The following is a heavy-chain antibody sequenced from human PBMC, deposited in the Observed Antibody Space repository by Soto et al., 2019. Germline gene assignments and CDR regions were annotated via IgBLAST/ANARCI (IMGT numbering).Heavy chain of an antibody. CDR2: IYYSGST. Sequence: PSETLSLTCTVSGGSISSGDYYWSWIRQPPGKGLEWIGYIYYSGSTYYNPSLKSRVTISVDTSKNQFSLKLSSVTAADTAVYYCAMGYYDSSGYQTTSRFDPWGQGTLVTVSS. D-gene: IGHD3-22*01. V-gene: IGHV4-30-4*01. J-gene: IGHJ5*02. CDR1: GGSISSGDYY. CDR3: AMGYYDSSGYQTTSRFDP.